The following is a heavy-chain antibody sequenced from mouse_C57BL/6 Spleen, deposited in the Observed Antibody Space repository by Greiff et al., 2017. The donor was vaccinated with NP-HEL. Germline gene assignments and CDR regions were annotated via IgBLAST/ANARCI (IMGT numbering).Heavy chain of an antibody. CDR3: ARYYYDYYAMDY. Sequence: QVQLQQSGAELVKPGASVKMSCKASGYTFTSYWITWVKQRPGQGLEWIGDIYPGSGSTNYNEKFKSKATLTVDTSSSTAYMQLSSLTSEDSAVYYCARYYYDYYAMDYWGQGTSVTVSS. J-gene: IGHJ4*01. CDR2: IYPGSGST. CDR1: GYTFTSYW. D-gene: IGHD2-1*01. V-gene: IGHV1-55*01.